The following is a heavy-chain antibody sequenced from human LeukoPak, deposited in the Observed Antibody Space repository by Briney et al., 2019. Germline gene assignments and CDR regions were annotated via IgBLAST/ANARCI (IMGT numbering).Heavy chain of an antibody. V-gene: IGHV3-20*04. J-gene: IGHJ4*02. CDR1: GYTFDDYG. CDR3: ARAYYYDSSGYPPYY. Sequence: GGSLRLSCAASGYTFDDYGMSWVRQAPGKGLEWVSGINWNGGSTGYADSVKGRFTISRDNAKNSLYLQMNSLRAEDTALYYCARAYYYDSSGYPPYYWGQGTLVTVSS. CDR2: INWNGGST. D-gene: IGHD3-22*01.